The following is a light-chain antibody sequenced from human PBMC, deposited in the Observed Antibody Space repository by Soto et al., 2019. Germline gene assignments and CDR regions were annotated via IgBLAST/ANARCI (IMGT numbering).Light chain of an antibody. CDR3: QEYDHLPIS. CDR2: DAS. V-gene: IGKV1-33*01. CDR1: QDISNY. J-gene: IGKJ5*01. Sequence: QMTQSPSSLSASVGDTITITCQAPQDISNYLNWYQQKPGEAPKLLIYDASKLETGVPSRFSGSGAGTDFTFTISILQPEDFATDRCQEYDHLPISCGQGTRRDI.